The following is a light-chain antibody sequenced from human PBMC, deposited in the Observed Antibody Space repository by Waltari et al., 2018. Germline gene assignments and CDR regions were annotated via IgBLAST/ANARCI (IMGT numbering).Light chain of an antibody. CDR3: SSYTSSNTVV. CDR2: DVS. J-gene: IGLJ2*01. CDR1: SRDVGGYNY. V-gene: IGLV2-14*03. Sequence: HSALTQPASVSGSPGQSITIPCSGSSRDVGGYNYVPWYLQYPGQAPKLIIYDVSQRPSEISDRFSGSKSGSTASLTISGLQAEDEADYYCSSYTSSNTVVFGGGTKVTVL.